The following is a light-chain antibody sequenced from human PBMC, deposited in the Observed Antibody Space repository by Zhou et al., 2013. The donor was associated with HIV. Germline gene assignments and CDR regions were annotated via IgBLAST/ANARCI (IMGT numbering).Light chain of an antibody. Sequence: EIVMMQSPATLSVSPGERATLSCRASQILSSNLAWYQQKPGQAPRLLIYGASTRATGIPARFSGSGSGTEFTLTISSLQSEDFAVYYCQQYNNWPITFGQGTRLEIK. CDR2: GAS. V-gene: IGKV3-15*01. J-gene: IGKJ5*01. CDR1: QILSSN. CDR3: QQYNNWPIT.